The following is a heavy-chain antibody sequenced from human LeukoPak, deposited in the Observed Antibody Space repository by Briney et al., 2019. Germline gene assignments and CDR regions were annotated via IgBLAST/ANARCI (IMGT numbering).Heavy chain of an antibody. D-gene: IGHD5-18*01. Sequence: SQTLSLTCTVFGGSISSYYWSWIRQPPGKGLEWIGYIYYSGSINYNPSLKSRVTISVDTSKNQFSLKLSSVAAADTAVYYCARGAMDDPWGQGTLVTVSS. CDR2: IYYSGSI. CDR1: GGSISSYY. CDR3: ARGAMDDP. V-gene: IGHV4-59*01. J-gene: IGHJ5*02.